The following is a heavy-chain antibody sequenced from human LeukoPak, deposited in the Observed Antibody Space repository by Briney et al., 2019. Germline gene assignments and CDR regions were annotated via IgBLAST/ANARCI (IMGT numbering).Heavy chain of an antibody. Sequence: GGSLRLSCAASGSTFSTYGMSWVRQAPGKRLEWVSHISGSGSSTYYADSVKGRFTFSRDNSKNTVYLQMNSLRAEDTAVYYCAKLTGSGSYYPFDFWGQGTLVTASS. D-gene: IGHD1-26*01. CDR3: AKLTGSGSYYPFDF. CDR2: ISGSGSST. J-gene: IGHJ4*02. V-gene: IGHV3-23*01. CDR1: GSTFSTYG.